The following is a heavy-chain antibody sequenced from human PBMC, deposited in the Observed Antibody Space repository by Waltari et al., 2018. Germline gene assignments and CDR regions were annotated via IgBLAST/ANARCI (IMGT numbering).Heavy chain of an antibody. D-gene: IGHD2-15*01. CDR3: ARDKGYCSGGSCYSRFDY. CDR2: IIPIFGTA. Sequence: QVQLVQSGAEVKKPGSSVKVSCKASGGTCSSYAISWVRQAPGQGLDWMGGIIPIFGTANYAQKFQGRVTITTDESTSTAYMELSSLRSEDTAVYYCARDKGYCSGGSCYSRFDYWGQGTLVTVSS. J-gene: IGHJ4*02. CDR1: GGTCSSYA. V-gene: IGHV1-69*05.